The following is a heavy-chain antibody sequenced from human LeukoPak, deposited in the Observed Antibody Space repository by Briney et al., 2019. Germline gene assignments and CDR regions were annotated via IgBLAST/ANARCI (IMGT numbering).Heavy chain of an antibody. CDR1: GFTFSSYS. V-gene: IGHV3-21*01. J-gene: IGHJ4*02. Sequence: GGSLRLSCAASGFTFSSYSMNWVRQAPGKGLEWVSSISSSSSYIYYADSVKGRFTISRDNSKNTLYLQMNSLRAEDTAVYYCARDYDAYSSSWYGIDYWGQGTLVTVSS. CDR2: ISSSSSYI. D-gene: IGHD6-13*01. CDR3: ARDYDAYSSSWYGIDY.